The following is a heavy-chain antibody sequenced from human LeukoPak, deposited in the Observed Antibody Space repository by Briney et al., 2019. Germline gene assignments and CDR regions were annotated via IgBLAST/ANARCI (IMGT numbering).Heavy chain of an antibody. CDR3: AREGNDYYYDQ. CDR1: GFIFKTYT. CDR2: ITGDCKYI. D-gene: IGHD3-16*01. V-gene: IGHV3-21*01. Sequence: GGSLRLSCAASGFIFKTYTMTWVRQAPGKGLEWVSSITGDCKYITYADSVKGRFTISRDNAMNSLYLQVASLRGDDTATYYCAREGNDYYYDQWGQGTLVTVSP. J-gene: IGHJ4*02.